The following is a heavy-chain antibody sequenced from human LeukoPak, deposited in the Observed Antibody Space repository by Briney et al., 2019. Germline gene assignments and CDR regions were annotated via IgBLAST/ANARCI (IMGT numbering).Heavy chain of an antibody. D-gene: IGHD5/OR15-5a*01. CDR1: GFTFSDYS. J-gene: IGHJ6*02. CDR2: ISSSSDYI. CDR3: ARSRSVSNYKGMDV. Sequence: GGSLRLSCPASGFTFSDYSMSWVRQAPGKGLEWVSSISSSSDYIYYADSVKGRFTIPRDNARNSLYLQMNSLRAEDTAVYYCARSRSVSNYKGMDVWGQGTTVTVPS. V-gene: IGHV3-21*01.